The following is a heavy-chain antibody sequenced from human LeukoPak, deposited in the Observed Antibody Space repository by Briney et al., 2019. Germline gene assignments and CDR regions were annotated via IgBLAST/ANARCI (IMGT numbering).Heavy chain of an antibody. V-gene: IGHV3-30*04. CDR3: AREGYYGGDCYSNYFDY. CDR2: ISYEGRNK. Sequence: PGRSLRLSCAASVFTFSRYAMHWVPDAPGGGVEWVAVISYEGRNKYYAHPARVGFTISRDNSKNTLYLQMNSVRAEDTAVYYCAREGYYGGDCYSNYFDYWGQGTLVTVSS. J-gene: IGHJ4*02. CDR1: VFTFSRYA. D-gene: IGHD2-21*02.